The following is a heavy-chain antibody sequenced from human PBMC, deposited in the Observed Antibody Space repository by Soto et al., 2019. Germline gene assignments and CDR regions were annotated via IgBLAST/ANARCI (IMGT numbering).Heavy chain of an antibody. J-gene: IGHJ4*02. Sequence: PGGSLRLSCAASGFNFDEYAMHWVRQTPGKGLEWVSGLGWSSGSIGYADSVKGRFTISRDNAKNSLYLQMNSLRPEDTALYYCANGLIKRERINMLVMVNALDNWGQGTLVTVSS. D-gene: IGHD3-22*01. CDR1: GFNFDEYA. CDR2: LGWSSGSI. V-gene: IGHV3-9*01. CDR3: ANGLIKRERINMLVMVNALDN.